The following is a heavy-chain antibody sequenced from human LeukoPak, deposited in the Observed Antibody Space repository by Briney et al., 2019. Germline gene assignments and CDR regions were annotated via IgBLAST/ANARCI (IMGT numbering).Heavy chain of an antibody. Sequence: GGSLRLSCAASGFTFSSYSMNWVRQAPGKGLEWVSYISSSSSYIYYADSVKGRFTISRDNAKNSLYLQMNSLRAEDTAVYYCASTYGSGSYSIGVGYWGQGTLVTVSS. CDR1: GFTFSSYS. J-gene: IGHJ4*02. CDR3: ASTYGSGSYSIGVGY. D-gene: IGHD3-10*01. CDR2: ISSSSSYI. V-gene: IGHV3-21*05.